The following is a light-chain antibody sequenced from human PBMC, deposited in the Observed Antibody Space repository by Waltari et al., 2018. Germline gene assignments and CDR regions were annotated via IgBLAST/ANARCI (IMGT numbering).Light chain of an antibody. CDR2: KAS. CDR1: QSLNDW. J-gene: IGKJ4*01. CDR3: QQYYSSPRT. Sequence: DIQMTQSPSTLSASVGDRVTITCRASQSLNDWLAWYQQKPGKAPKLLIYKASSLETGVPSRFSGSGSGTEFTLTISSLQAEDVAVYYCQQYYSSPRTFGGGTKVEI. V-gene: IGKV1-5*03.